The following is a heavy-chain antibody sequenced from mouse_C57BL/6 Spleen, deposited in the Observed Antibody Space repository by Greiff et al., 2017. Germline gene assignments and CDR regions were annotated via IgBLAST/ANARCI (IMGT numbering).Heavy chain of an antibody. CDR3: ARGELITTVVAPDY. CDR2: IHPNSGST. Sequence: QVQLQQPGAELVKPGASVKLSCKASGYTFTSYWMHWVKQRPGQGLEWIGMIHPNSGSTNYNEKFKSKATLTVDKSSSTAYMQLRSLTSEDSAVYYGARGELITTVVAPDYWGQGTTLTVSS. J-gene: IGHJ2*01. V-gene: IGHV1-64*01. CDR1: GYTFTSYW. D-gene: IGHD1-1*01.